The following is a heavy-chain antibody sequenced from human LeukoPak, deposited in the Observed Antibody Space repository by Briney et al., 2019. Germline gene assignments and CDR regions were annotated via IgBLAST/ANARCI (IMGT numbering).Heavy chain of an antibody. V-gene: IGHV3-72*01. J-gene: IGHJ3*02. CDR2: SRRKSQSYTT. CDR3: TKDGGDSGNTAFDI. CDR1: GLTLSDHI. Sequence: PGGSLRVSCTGSGLTLSDHIIDWVRPAPGKGLEWVGRSRRKSQSYTTEYAASVKDKFTISRDDSKNSLHLQMNSLKTEDTAVYFCTKDGGDSGNTAFDIWGQGTMVTVSS. D-gene: IGHD3-16*01.